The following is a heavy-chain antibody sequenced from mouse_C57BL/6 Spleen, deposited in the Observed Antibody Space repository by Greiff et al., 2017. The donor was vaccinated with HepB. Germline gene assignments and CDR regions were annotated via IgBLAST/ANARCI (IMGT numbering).Heavy chain of an antibody. D-gene: IGHD1-1*01. CDR2: IDPNSGGT. CDR3: ARSLYYYGSSYDAMDY. J-gene: IGHJ4*01. Sequence: QVQLQQPGAELVKPGASVKLYCKASGYTFTSYWMHWVKQRPGRGLEWIGRIDPNSGGTKYNEKFKSKATLTVDKPSITAYMQLSSLTSEDSAVYYCARSLYYYGSSYDAMDYWGQGTSVTVSS. CDR1: GYTFTSYW. V-gene: IGHV1-72*01.